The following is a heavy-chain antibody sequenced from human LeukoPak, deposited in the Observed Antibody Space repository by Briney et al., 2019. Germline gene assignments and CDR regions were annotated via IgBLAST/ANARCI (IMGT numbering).Heavy chain of an antibody. CDR3: ARGIPIPATHPIDY. V-gene: IGHV3-23*01. Sequence: GGSLRLSCAASGFTFSSYAMSWVRQAPGKGLEWVSAISGSGGSTYYADSVEGRFSISRDTSKNTLYLQMNSLRADDTAVYYCARGIPIPATHPIDYWGQGSLVTVSS. J-gene: IGHJ4*02. CDR1: GFTFSSYA. CDR2: ISGSGGST. D-gene: IGHD2-21*01.